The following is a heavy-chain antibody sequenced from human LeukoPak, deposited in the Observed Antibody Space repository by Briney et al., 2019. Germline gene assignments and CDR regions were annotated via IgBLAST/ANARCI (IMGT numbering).Heavy chain of an antibody. CDR1: GGTFSSYA. D-gene: IGHD3-3*01. J-gene: IGHJ4*02. Sequence: SVKVSCKASGGTFSSYAISWVRQAPGQGLEWMGGIIPIFGTANYAQKFQGRVTITADESTSTAYMELSSLRSEDTAVYYCARAYSPYYDFWTGLFDYWGQGTLVTVS. CDR2: IIPIFGTA. CDR3: ARAYSPYYDFWTGLFDY. V-gene: IGHV1-69*01.